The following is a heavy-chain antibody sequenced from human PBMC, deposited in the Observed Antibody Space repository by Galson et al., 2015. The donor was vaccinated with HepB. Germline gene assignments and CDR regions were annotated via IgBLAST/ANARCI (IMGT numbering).Heavy chain of an antibody. Sequence: SLRLSCAASGFTFSSYGMHWVRQAPGKGLEWVAVISYDGSNKYYADSVQGRFTISRDNSKNTLYLQMNSLRAEDTAVYYCASPIGGYSSGYSFDYWGQGTLVTVSS. CDR3: ASPIGGYSSGYSFDY. CDR1: GFTFSSYG. J-gene: IGHJ4*02. CDR2: ISYDGSNK. V-gene: IGHV3-30*03. D-gene: IGHD3-22*01.